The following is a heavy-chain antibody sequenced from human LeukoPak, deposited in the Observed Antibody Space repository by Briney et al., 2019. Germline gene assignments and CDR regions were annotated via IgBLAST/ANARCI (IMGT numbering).Heavy chain of an antibody. D-gene: IGHD5-12*01. CDR1: GFTFSSYA. Sequence: GGSLSLSCAASGFTFSSYAMSWVRQAPGKGLEWVSAISGSGGSTYYADSVKGRFTISRDNSKNTLYLQMNSLRAEDTAVYYCAKDGGGPVATDPMAPFDIWGQGTMVTVSS. CDR3: AKDGGGPVATDPMAPFDI. V-gene: IGHV3-23*01. J-gene: IGHJ3*02. CDR2: ISGSGGST.